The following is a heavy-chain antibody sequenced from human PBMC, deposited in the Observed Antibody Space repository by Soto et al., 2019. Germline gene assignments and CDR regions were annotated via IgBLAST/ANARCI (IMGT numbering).Heavy chain of an antibody. D-gene: IGHD6-13*01. CDR1: GGSISSYY. V-gene: IGHV4-59*01. CDR3: ARMSGRAPHTAAAAAPFDY. CDR2: IYYSGST. J-gene: IGHJ4*02. Sequence: PSETLSLTCTVSGGSISSYYWSWIRQPPGKGLEWIGYIYYSGSTNYNPSLKSRVTISVDTSKNQFSLKLSSVTAADTAVYYCARMSGRAPHTAAAAAPFDYWGQGTLVTVSS.